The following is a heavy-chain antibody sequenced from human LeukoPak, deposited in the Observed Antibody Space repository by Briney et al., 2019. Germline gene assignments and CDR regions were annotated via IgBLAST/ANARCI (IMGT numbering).Heavy chain of an antibody. CDR2: MNPNSGNT. D-gene: IGHD3-22*01. J-gene: IGHJ4*02. CDR3: AVNYYDSSGPLN. V-gene: IGHV1-8*03. Sequence: ASVKVSCKASGYTFTSYDINWVRQATGQGLVWMGWMNPNSGNTGYAQKFQGRVTITRNTSISTAYMELSSLRSEDTAVYYCAVNYYDSSGPLNWGQGTLVTVSS. CDR1: GYTFTSYD.